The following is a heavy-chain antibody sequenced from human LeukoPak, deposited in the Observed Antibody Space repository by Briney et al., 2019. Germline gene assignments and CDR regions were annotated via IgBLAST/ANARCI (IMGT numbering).Heavy chain of an antibody. CDR2: INHSGST. Sequence: PSETLSLTCAVYGGSFSGYYWSWIRQPPGKGLEWIGGINHSGSTNYNPSLKSRVTISVDTSKNQFSLKLSSVTAADTAVYYCARAIAVAGPVYYYYGMDVWGQGTTVTVSS. CDR1: GGSFSGYY. J-gene: IGHJ6*02. V-gene: IGHV4-34*01. D-gene: IGHD6-19*01. CDR3: ARAIAVAGPVYYYYGMDV.